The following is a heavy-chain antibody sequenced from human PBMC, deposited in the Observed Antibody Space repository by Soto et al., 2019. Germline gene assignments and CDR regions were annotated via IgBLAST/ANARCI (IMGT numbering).Heavy chain of an antibody. J-gene: IGHJ3*02. CDR2: ISGSGGST. Sequence: EVQLLESGGGLVQPGGSLRLSCAASGFTFSSYAMSWVRQAPGMGLEWVSAISGSGGSTYYADSVKGRFTISRDNSKNTLYLQMNSLRAEDKAVYYCAKAVQSTRYYYDSSGSDAFDIWGQGTMVTVSS. CDR3: AKAVQSTRYYYDSSGSDAFDI. D-gene: IGHD3-22*01. CDR1: GFTFSSYA. V-gene: IGHV3-23*01.